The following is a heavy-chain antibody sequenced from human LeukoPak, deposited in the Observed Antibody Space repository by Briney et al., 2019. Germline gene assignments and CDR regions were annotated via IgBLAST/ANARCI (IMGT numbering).Heavy chain of an antibody. Sequence: SETLSLTCTVSGGSISSYYWSWIRQPAGKGLEWIGRIYTSGSTNYNPSLKSRVTMSVDTSKNQFSLKLSSVTAADTAVYYCARLSYSSGWTELDYWGQGTLVTVPS. D-gene: IGHD6-19*01. CDR3: ARLSYSSGWTELDY. CDR1: GGSISSYY. CDR2: IYTSGST. J-gene: IGHJ4*02. V-gene: IGHV4-4*07.